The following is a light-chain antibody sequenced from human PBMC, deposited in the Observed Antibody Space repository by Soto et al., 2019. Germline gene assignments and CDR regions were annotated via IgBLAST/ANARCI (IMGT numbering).Light chain of an antibody. Sequence: DIQMTQSPSSVSASVGDRVTITCRASQTISTWLAWYQQKPGRAPKLLIYAASSLQSGVPSRFSGSGFGTDFTLTISSLQPEDFATYFCQQIHTFPPTFGGGTKVEIK. CDR3: QQIHTFPPT. V-gene: IGKV1-12*01. CDR1: QTISTW. J-gene: IGKJ4*01. CDR2: AAS.